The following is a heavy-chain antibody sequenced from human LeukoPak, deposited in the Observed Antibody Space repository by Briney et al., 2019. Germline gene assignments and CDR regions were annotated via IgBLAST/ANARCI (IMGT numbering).Heavy chain of an antibody. V-gene: IGHV1-69*05. CDR1: GGTFSSHA. CDR3: ARGLQYQLLKALGHYYMDV. J-gene: IGHJ6*03. CDR2: IIPIPGTA. Sequence: ASVKVSCKASGGTFSSHAIAWVRQAPGQGPEWMGGIIPIPGTANYAQKFQGRVTITTDESTSTAYLELSSLASDDTAVYYCARGLQYQLLKALGHYYMDVWGEGTTVTVSS. D-gene: IGHD2-2*01.